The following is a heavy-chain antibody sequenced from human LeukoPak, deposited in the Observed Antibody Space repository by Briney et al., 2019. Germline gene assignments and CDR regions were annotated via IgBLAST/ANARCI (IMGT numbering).Heavy chain of an antibody. J-gene: IGHJ3*02. D-gene: IGHD6-13*01. Sequence: ASVKVSCKASGYTFTSYGISWMRQAPGQGLEWMGWISAYNGNTNYAQKLQGRVTMTTDTSTSTAYMELRSLRSDDTAVYYCARDLNPHSSSWYEDAFDIWGQGTMVTVSS. CDR1: GYTFTSYG. CDR2: ISAYNGNT. CDR3: ARDLNPHSSSWYEDAFDI. V-gene: IGHV1-18*01.